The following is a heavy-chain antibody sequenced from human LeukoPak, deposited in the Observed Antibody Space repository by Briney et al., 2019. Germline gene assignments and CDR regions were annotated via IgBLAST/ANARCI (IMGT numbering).Heavy chain of an antibody. J-gene: IGHJ4*02. V-gene: IGHV1-2*02. CDR2: INPSSGGT. Sequence: GASVKVSCKTSGYTFTGYYIHWVRQAPGQGLEWMGWINPSSGGTIYAQKFQGRVTMTRHTSISTAYMELSRLRSGDTAVYYCARSPDYSRFDYWGRGTLVTVSS. D-gene: IGHD4-11*01. CDR3: ARSPDYSRFDY. CDR1: GYTFTGYY.